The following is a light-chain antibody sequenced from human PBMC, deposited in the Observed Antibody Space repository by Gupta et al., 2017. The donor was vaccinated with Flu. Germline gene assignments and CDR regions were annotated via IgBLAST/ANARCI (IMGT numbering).Light chain of an antibody. CDR2: EVI. CDR1: SSDVGGYNY. Sequence: QSALTQPASVSGSPGQSITISCTGTSSDVGGYNYVSWYQHHPGKTPKLIIYEVINRPSGVANRFSGSKSGNTASLTISGRQAEDETDYYCSSYTSSSTLVFGGGTKLTVL. CDR3: SSYTSSSTLV. J-gene: IGLJ3*02. V-gene: IGLV2-14*01.